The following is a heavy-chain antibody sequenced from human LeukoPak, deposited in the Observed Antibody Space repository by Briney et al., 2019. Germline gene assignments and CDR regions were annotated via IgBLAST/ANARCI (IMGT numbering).Heavy chain of an antibody. CDR2: IRYDGSDK. Sequence: GGSLRLSCAASGFTFSNYVMHWVRRAPGKGLEWVAFIRYDGSDKYYADSVKGRITISRDNSKNTLYLQMNSLRADDTAVYYCARDGTYGGYDIDFWGQGTLVTVSS. CDR1: GFTFSNYV. D-gene: IGHD5-12*01. CDR3: ARDGTYGGYDIDF. V-gene: IGHV3-30*02. J-gene: IGHJ4*02.